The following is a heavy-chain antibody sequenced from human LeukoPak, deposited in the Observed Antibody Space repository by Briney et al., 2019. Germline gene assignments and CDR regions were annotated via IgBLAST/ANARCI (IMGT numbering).Heavy chain of an antibody. V-gene: IGHV3-7*05. J-gene: IGHJ5*02. CDR1: GFTFSNCW. Sequence: GGSLRLSCAASGFTFSNCWMIWVRQAPGKGLEWVGNIKQDGSVNRYADSVRGRFTISRDNAQTSLYLQMNSLRAEDTAVYYCARASNPWLQLTWGQGTLVTVSS. CDR3: ARASNPWLQLT. D-gene: IGHD5-24*01. CDR2: IKQDGSVN.